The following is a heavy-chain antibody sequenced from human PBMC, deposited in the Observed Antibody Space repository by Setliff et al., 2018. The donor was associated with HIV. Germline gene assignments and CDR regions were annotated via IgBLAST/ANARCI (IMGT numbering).Heavy chain of an antibody. Sequence: SETLSLTCTVSGGSISSDDYYWNWIRQPPGKGLEWIGYITYSGSAYYNPSLKSRVTISIDTSNNQFSLSLRSVTAADTAIYYCARSIHGGGSEPFDTWGQGILVTVSS. V-gene: IGHV4-30-4*08. D-gene: IGHD3-10*01. CDR3: ARSIHGGGSEPFDT. J-gene: IGHJ5*02. CDR1: GGSISSDDYY. CDR2: ITYSGSA.